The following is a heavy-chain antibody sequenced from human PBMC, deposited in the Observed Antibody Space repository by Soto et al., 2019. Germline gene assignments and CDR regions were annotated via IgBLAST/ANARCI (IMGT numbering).Heavy chain of an antibody. J-gene: IGHJ3*02. CDR1: GVTVNNAG. D-gene: IGHD1-1*01. CDR2: IRSKTDGGTT. CDR3: TPTRPGTTVLDI. Sequence: GCSLGLSCASSGVTVNNAGMDWVRKAPGKGLEYIGRIRSKTDGGTTDYAAPVEGRFTVSRDDSKNTLYLQMSGLKTEDTAVYYCTPTRPGTTVLDICGQGILVT. V-gene: IGHV3-15*01.